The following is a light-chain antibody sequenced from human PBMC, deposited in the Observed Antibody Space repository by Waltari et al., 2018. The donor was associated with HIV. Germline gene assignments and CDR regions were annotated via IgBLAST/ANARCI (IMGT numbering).Light chain of an antibody. J-gene: IGLJ2*01. V-gene: IGLV1-47*01. CDR1: SSNIGLYH. CDR3: AAWDDRLSGL. Sequence: QSVLTQPPSASGTPGQRVTISCSGGSSNIGLYHVYWYQQFPETATKLLIYMDNQRPPGVPDRFSGSKSGTSASLVISGLRSEDEADYYCAAWDDRLSGLFGGGTKVTVL. CDR2: MDN.